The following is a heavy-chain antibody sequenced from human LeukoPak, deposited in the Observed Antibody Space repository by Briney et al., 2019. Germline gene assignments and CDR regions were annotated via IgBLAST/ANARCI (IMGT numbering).Heavy chain of an antibody. CDR2: IWYDGSNK. J-gene: IGHJ4*02. Sequence: GRSLRLSCAASGFTFSSYGMHWVRQAPGKGLEWVAVIWYDGSNKYYTDSVKGRFTISRDNSKNTLYLQMNSLRAEDTAVYYCTTEGLTLPAAVFDYWGQGTLVTVSS. D-gene: IGHD6-13*01. V-gene: IGHV3-33*01. CDR1: GFTFSSYG. CDR3: TTEGLTLPAAVFDY.